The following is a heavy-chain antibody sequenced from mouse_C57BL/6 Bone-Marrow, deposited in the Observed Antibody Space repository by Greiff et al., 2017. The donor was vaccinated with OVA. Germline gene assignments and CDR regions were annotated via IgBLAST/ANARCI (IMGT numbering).Heavy chain of an antibody. CDR1: GFTFSSYA. D-gene: IGHD1-1*01. J-gene: IGHJ4*01. V-gene: IGHV5-4*01. CDR2: ISDGGSYT. Sequence: EVQLVESGGGLVKPGGSLKLSCAASGFTFSSYAMSWVRQTPEKRLEWVATISDGGSYTYYPDNVKGRFTISRDNAKNNLYLQMSHMKSEDTAMYYCARGLYYYGSSHYYAMDYWGQGTSVTVSS. CDR3: ARGLYYYGSSHYYAMDY.